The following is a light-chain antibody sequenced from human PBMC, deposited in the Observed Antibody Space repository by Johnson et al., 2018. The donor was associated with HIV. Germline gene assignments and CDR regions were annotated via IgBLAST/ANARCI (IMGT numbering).Light chain of an antibody. CDR3: GTWDSSLSSYV. V-gene: IGLV1-51*01. CDR2: DNN. Sequence: QSVLTQPPSVSAAPGQKVTISCSGSSSNIGNNYVSWYQQLPGTAPKLLIYDNNKRPSGIPDRSSGSKSGTSATLGITGLQTGDEADYYGGTWDSSLSSYVFGTGTKVTVL. J-gene: IGLJ1*01. CDR1: SSNIGNNY.